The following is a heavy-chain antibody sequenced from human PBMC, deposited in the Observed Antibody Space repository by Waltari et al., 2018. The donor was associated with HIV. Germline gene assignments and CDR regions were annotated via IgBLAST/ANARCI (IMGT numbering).Heavy chain of an antibody. V-gene: IGHV4-34*01. J-gene: IGHJ4*02. Sequence: QVRLQQWGAGLLKPSETLSLTCAVYGGSFSGYYWGWIRQPPGKGLEWIGEINESGNMKYNPSLKTRVTMSVDASKKQFSLKLRSVAAADTAIYYCVRLPLEVDYHANSGYYIYFDIWGQGTRLTVSS. D-gene: IGHD3-22*01. CDR2: INESGNM. CDR3: VRLPLEVDYHANSGYYIYFDI. CDR1: GGSFSGYY.